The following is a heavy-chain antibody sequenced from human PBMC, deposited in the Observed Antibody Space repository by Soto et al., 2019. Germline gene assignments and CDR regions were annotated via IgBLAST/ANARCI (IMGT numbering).Heavy chain of an antibody. Sequence: SETLSLTCTVSGGSISSYYWSWIRQPPGKGLEWIGYIYYSGSTNYNPSLKSRVTISVDTSKNQSSLKLSSVTAADTAVYYCARLRGALWFGELFPDDAFDIWGQGTMVTVSS. J-gene: IGHJ3*02. CDR1: GGSISSYY. D-gene: IGHD3-10*01. CDR3: ARLRGALWFGELFPDDAFDI. V-gene: IGHV4-59*08. CDR2: IYYSGST.